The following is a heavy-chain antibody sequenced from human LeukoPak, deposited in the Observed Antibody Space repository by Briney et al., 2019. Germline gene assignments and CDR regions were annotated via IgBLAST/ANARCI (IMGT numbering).Heavy chain of an antibody. CDR3: VKDSNYDFWSGYYKGFDN. CDR1: GFTFDDYG. Sequence: GGSPRLSCAASGFTSGFTFDDYGMNWVRQVPGKGLEWVSGISRDGGRTGYADSVQGRFTISRDNSRNSLHLQMNGLRVEDTAFYYCVKDSNYDFWSGYYKGFDNWGQGTLVTVSS. V-gene: IGHV3-20*04. D-gene: IGHD3-3*01. CDR2: ISRDGGRT. J-gene: IGHJ4*02.